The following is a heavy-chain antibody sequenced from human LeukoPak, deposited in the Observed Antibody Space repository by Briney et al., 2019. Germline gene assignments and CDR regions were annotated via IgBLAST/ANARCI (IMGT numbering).Heavy chain of an antibody. CDR2: MNPNSGNT. D-gene: IGHD2-2*01. V-gene: IGHV1-8*03. J-gene: IGHJ4*02. Sequence: ASVKVSCKASGYTFTSYDINWVRQATGQGLEWMGWMNPNSGNTGYAQKFQGRVTITRNTSISTAYMELSSLRAEDTAVYYCAKDDLKGYCSSTSCVQGYWGQGTLVTVSS. CDR1: GYTFTSYD. CDR3: AKDDLKGYCSSTSCVQGY.